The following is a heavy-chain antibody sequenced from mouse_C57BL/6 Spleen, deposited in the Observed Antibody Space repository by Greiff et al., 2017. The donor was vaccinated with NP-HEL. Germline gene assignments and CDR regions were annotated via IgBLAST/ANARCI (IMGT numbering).Heavy chain of an antibody. J-gene: IGHJ4*01. D-gene: IGHD1-1*01. CDR3: ARIGYYYGSSVYAMDY. Sequence: QVTLKVSGPGILQPSQTLSLPCSFSGFSLSTFGMGVGWIRQPSGKGLEWLAHIWWDDDKYYNPALKSRLTISKDTSKNQVFLKIANVDTADTATYYCARIGYYYGSSVYAMDYWGQGTSVTVSS. CDR2: IWWDDDK. CDR1: GFSLSTFGMG. V-gene: IGHV8-8*01.